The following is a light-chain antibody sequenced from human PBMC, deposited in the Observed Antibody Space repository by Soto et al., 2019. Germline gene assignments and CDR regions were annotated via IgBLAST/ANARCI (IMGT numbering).Light chain of an antibody. CDR3: QQYGSSLGIT. V-gene: IGKV3-20*01. CDR1: QSVSSSY. J-gene: IGKJ4*01. Sequence: EIVLTQSPGTLPLSPGERATLSCRASQSVSSSYLAWYQQKPGQAPRLLIYGASSRATGTPDRFSGSGSGTDFTLTISRLEPEDFAVYYCQQYGSSLGITFGGGTKVEIK. CDR2: GAS.